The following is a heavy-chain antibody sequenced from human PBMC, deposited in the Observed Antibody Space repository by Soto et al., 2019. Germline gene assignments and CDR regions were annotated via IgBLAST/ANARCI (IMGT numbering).Heavy chain of an antibody. J-gene: IGHJ4*02. CDR1: GYIFTTYG. CDR2: ISAHNGNT. CDR3: ARGRYGDY. V-gene: IGHV1-18*01. D-gene: IGHD1-1*01. Sequence: QVHLVQSGAEVKKPGASVKVSCKGSGYIFTTYGITWVRQAPGQGLEWKGWISAHNGNTNYAQKLQGRVTVTRDTSTSTAYMELRNLRSDDTAVYYCARGRYGDYGGQGALVTVSS.